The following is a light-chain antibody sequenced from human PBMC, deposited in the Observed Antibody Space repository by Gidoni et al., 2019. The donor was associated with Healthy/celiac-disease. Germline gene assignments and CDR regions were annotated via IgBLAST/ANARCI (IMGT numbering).Light chain of an antibody. CDR3: MQDLQTPLT. CDR2: LDS. CDR1: QSLLHSNGYNY. Sequence: DIVMTQSPPSLPVTPGEPASISCRSSQSLLHSNGYNYLDRYLQKPGQSPQLLIYLDSNRASGGPDRFSGSGAGTDFTLKISRVEAEDVGVYYCMQDLQTPLTFGGGTKVEIK. J-gene: IGKJ4*01. V-gene: IGKV2-28*01.